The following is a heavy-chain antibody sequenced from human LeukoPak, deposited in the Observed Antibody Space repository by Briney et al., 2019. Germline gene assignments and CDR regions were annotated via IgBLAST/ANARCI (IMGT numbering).Heavy chain of an antibody. D-gene: IGHD4-11*01. J-gene: IGHJ4*02. CDR3: AKAVYSNYGYFDY. V-gene: IGHV3-23*01. CDR2: ISGSGGST. CDR1: GFTVSSNY. Sequence: GGSLRLSCAASGFTVSSNYMSWVRQAPGKGLEWVSAISGSGGSTYYADSVKGRFTISRDNSKNTLYLQMNSLRAEDTAVYYCAKAVYSNYGYFDYWGQGTLVTVSS.